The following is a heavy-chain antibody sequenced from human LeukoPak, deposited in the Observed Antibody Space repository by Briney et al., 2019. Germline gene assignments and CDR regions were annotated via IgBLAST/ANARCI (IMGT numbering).Heavy chain of an antibody. J-gene: IGHJ6*02. CDR3: ARDAAVVVPASYYYYGMDV. D-gene: IGHD2-2*01. V-gene: IGHV3-66*01. CDR2: IYSGGST. CDR1: GFTFSSNA. Sequence: PGGSLRLSCAASGFTFSSNAMHWVRQAPGKGLEWVSVIYSGGSTYYADSVKGRFTISRDNSKNTLYLQMNSLRAEDTAVYYCARDAAVVVPASYYYYGMDVWGQGTTVTVSS.